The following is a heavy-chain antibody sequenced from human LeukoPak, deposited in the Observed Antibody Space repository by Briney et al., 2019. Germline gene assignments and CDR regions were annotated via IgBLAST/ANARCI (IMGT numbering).Heavy chain of an antibody. CDR3: ARHNAPRRVGFDF. CDR1: GDSVSNDFYY. J-gene: IGHJ4*02. V-gene: IGHV4-39*01. Sequence: SETLSLTCTVPGDSVSNDFYYWGWIRQPPGKGLEWVACLSHRGNTWYNPSLESRVTISVDTSKNRFSLNFNSVTAADTVLYWCARHNAPRRVGFDFWGQGILVTVSS. D-gene: IGHD3-10*01. CDR2: LSHRGNT.